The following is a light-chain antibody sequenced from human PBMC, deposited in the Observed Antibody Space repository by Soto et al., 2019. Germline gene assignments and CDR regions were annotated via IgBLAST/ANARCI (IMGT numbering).Light chain of an antibody. V-gene: IGKV3-11*01. CDR2: DAS. Sequence: EIVLTQSPATLSLSPGERATLSCRASQSVSSFFVWYQQKRGQDPRLLIYDASKRATGIPARFSGSGSGTDFTLTISSLEPEDFAVYYCQQRVNWPLTFGGRTTVEIK. CDR3: QQRVNWPLT. J-gene: IGKJ4*01. CDR1: QSVSSF.